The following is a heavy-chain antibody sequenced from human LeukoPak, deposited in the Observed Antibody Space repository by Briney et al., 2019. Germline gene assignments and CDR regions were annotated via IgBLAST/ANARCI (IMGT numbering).Heavy chain of an antibody. CDR2: ISVSGAST. Sequence: GGSLRLSCAASGSTFSSYAMSWVRQPPGKGREWVSAISVSGASTYYADSVKGRSTIARDNSKNTLYLQMNSLRAEGTAVYYCAKDSAIVVVPAAIGDYWGQGTLVTASS. CDR3: AKDSAIVVVPAAIGDY. J-gene: IGHJ4*02. V-gene: IGHV3-23*01. CDR1: GSTFSSYA. D-gene: IGHD2-2*02.